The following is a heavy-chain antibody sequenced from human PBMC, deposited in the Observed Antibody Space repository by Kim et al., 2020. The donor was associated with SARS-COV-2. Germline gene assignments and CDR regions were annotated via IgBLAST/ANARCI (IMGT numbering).Heavy chain of an antibody. V-gene: IGHV4-39*07. CDR1: GGSISSSSYY. CDR3: ARRGKRYFDWFPNWFDP. Sequence: SETLSLTCTVSGGSISSSSYYWGWIRQPPGKGLEWIGSIYYSGSTYYNPSLKSRVTISVDTSKNQFSLKLSSVTAADTAVYYCARRGKRYFDWFPNWFDPWGQGTLVTVSS. CDR2: IYYSGST. D-gene: IGHD3-9*01. J-gene: IGHJ5*02.